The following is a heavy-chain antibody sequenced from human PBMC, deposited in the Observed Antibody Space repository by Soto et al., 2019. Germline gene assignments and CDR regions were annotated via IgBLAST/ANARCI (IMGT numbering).Heavy chain of an antibody. V-gene: IGHV4-59*08. CDR3: ARLATVTTSGYYYYMDV. Sequence: SETLSLTCTVSGGSISSYYWSWIRQPPGKGLEWIGYIYYSGSTNYNPSLKSRVTISVDTSKNQFSLKLSSVTAADTAVYYCARLATVTTSGYYYYMDVWGKGTTVTVSS. J-gene: IGHJ6*03. D-gene: IGHD4-17*01. CDR2: IYYSGST. CDR1: GGSISSYY.